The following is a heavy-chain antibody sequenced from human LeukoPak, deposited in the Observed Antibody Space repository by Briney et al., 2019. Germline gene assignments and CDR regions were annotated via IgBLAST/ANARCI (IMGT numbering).Heavy chain of an antibody. Sequence: GGSLRLSCAASGFTFSSYGMHWVRQAPGKGLEWVALTSYDGSNKDYADSVKGRFTISRDNSRNTLFLQMDSLRSEDTAVYFCTREVLFRGVRYHGMDVWGQGTTVTVSS. J-gene: IGHJ6*02. CDR1: GFTFSSYG. D-gene: IGHD3-10*01. CDR2: TSYDGSNK. CDR3: TREVLFRGVRYHGMDV. V-gene: IGHV3-30*04.